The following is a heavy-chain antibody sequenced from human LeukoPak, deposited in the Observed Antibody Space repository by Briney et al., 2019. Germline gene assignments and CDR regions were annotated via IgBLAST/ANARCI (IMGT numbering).Heavy chain of an antibody. CDR3: SRDISSSTRAFDI. Sequence: PGGSLRLSCAASGFTLSIYEMTWVRQAPGKGLEWVSYITSSGRHTFYADSVKGRFTISRDTAKNSLYLQTNSLRGEDTAVYYCSRDISSSTRAFDIWGQGTMVTVS. V-gene: IGHV3-48*03. J-gene: IGHJ3*02. D-gene: IGHD2-15*01. CDR1: GFTLSIYE. CDR2: ITSSGRHT.